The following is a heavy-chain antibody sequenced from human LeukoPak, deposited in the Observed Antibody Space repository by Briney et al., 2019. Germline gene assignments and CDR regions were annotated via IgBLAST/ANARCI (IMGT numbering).Heavy chain of an antibody. V-gene: IGHV3-23*01. CDR2: ISGSGGST. CDR3: ARGAQLWSRDKYYFDY. J-gene: IGHJ4*02. D-gene: IGHD5-18*01. CDR1: GFTFSSYA. Sequence: GGSLRLSCAASGFTFSSYAMSWVRQAPGKGLEWVSAISGSGGSTYYADSVKGRFTISRDNSKNTLYLQMNSLRAEDTAVYYCARGAQLWSRDKYYFDYWGQGTLVTVSS.